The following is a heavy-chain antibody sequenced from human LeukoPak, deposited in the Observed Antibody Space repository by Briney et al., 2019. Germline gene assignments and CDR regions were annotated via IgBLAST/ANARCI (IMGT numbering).Heavy chain of an antibody. J-gene: IGHJ4*02. Sequence: GGSLRLSCAASGFTVSSNYMSWVRQAPGKGLEWVSLIYSGGSTYYADSVEGRFTISRDNSKSALYLQMNSLRAEDTAVYHCAIHDSSGWYFFWGQGTLATVSS. CDR1: GFTVSSNY. V-gene: IGHV3-53*01. D-gene: IGHD6-19*01. CDR3: AIHDSSGWYFF. CDR2: IYSGGST.